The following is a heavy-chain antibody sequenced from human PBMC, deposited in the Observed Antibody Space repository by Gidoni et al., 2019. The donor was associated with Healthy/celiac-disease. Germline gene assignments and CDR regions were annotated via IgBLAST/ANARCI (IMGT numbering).Heavy chain of an antibody. V-gene: IGHV3-7*01. CDR1: GFTFSSYW. CDR3: ARDLRRYDFWSGYYIGSFDY. Sequence: EVQLVESGGGLVQPGGSLRLSCAASGFTFSSYWMSWVRQAPGKGLEWVANIKQDGSEKYYVDSVKGRFTISRDNAKNSLYLQMNSLRAEDTAVYYCARDLRRYDFWSGYYIGSFDYWGQGTLVTVSS. D-gene: IGHD3-3*01. CDR2: IKQDGSEK. J-gene: IGHJ4*02.